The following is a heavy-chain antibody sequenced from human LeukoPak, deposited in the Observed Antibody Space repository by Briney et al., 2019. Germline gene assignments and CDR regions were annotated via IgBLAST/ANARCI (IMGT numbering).Heavy chain of an antibody. Sequence: ASVKVSCKASGYTFTSYDINWVRQATGQGLEWMGWISAYNGDTNYAQKLQGRVTMTTDTSTSTAYMELRSLRSDDTAVYYCARGDSSGYYYGIDYWGQGTLVTVSS. CDR1: GYTFTSYD. D-gene: IGHD3-22*01. CDR2: ISAYNGDT. CDR3: ARGDSSGYYYGIDY. V-gene: IGHV1-18*01. J-gene: IGHJ4*02.